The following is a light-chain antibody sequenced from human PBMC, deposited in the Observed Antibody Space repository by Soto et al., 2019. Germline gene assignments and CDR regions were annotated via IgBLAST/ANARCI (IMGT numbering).Light chain of an antibody. V-gene: IGKV3-20*01. Sequence: IVLTHSPGTLCFSPGSRSTIYFSSTQSITNNYLAWYQQKPGRAHRLLIYGASSRATGIPDRFSGSGSGTDFTLTISRLEPEDFAMYYCQQYGYLVTFGGGTKVDI. J-gene: IGKJ4*01. CDR2: GAS. CDR3: QQYGYLVT. CDR1: QSITNNY.